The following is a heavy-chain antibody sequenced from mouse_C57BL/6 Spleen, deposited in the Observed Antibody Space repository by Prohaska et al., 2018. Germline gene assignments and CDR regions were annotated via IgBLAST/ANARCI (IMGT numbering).Heavy chain of an antibody. CDR1: GFSFNTYA. Sequence: EVQLVESGGGLVQPKGSLKLSCAASGFSFNTYAMNWVRQAPGKGLEWVARIRSKSNNYATYYADSVKDRFTISRDDSESMLYLQMNNLKTEDTAMYYCVRHSSGYAMDYWGQGTSVTVSS. CDR3: VRHSSGYAMDY. J-gene: IGHJ4*01. V-gene: IGHV10-1*01. CDR2: IRSKSNNYAT. D-gene: IGHD3-2*02.